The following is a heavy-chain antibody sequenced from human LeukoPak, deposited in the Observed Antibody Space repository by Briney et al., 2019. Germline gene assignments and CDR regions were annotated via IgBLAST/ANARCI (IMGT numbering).Heavy chain of an antibody. CDR2: IDPSGGST. CDR1: GYTFSTYY. Sequence: ASVKVSCKASGYTFSTYYMHWVRQAPGQGLEWMGVIDPSGGSTNYARKFQGRVTMTSDTSTSTVYMELSSLRSEDTAVYYCATLIDIVVVWGQGTTVTVSS. V-gene: IGHV1-46*01. D-gene: IGHD2-15*01. J-gene: IGHJ6*02. CDR3: ATLIDIVVV.